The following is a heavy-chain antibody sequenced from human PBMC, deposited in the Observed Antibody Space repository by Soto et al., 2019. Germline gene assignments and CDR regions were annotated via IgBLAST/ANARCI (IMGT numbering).Heavy chain of an antibody. V-gene: IGHV4-59*01. J-gene: IGHJ4*02. CDR3: ARESDTAMGFDY. CDR2: IYYSGST. CDR1: GGSISSYY. D-gene: IGHD5-18*01. Sequence: SETLSLTCTVSGGSISSYYWSWIRQPPGKGLEWIGYIYYSGSTNYNPSLKSRVTISVDTSKNQFSLKLSSVTAADTAVYYCARESDTAMGFDYWGQGTLVTVSS.